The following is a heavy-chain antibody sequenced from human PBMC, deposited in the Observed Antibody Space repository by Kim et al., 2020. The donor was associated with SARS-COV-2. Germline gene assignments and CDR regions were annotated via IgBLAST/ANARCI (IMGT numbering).Heavy chain of an antibody. D-gene: IGHD5-12*01. CDR3: ARGLIGGPAVATSLGDYYGMDV. CDR2: INHSGST. CDR1: GGSFSGYY. Sequence: SETLSLTCAVYGGSFSGYYWSWIRQPPGKGLEWIGEINHSGSTNYNPSLKSRVTISVDTSKNQFSLKLSSVTAADTAVYYCARGLIGGPAVATSLGDYYGMDVWGQGTTVTVSS. V-gene: IGHV4-34*01. J-gene: IGHJ6*02.